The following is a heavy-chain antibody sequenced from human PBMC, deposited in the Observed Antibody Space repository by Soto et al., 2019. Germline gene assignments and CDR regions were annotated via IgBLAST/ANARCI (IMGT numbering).Heavy chain of an antibody. CDR2: IYYSGST. V-gene: IGHV4-39*01. CDR1: GVSISGSRYY. J-gene: IGHJ6*02. CDR3: ARGGIPPSGYGIAYAMDV. Sequence: SETLSLTCTVSGVSISGSRYYWGWIRQPPGRGLEWIGNIYYSGSTYYTPALKSRVTLSVDTSKNQFSLNLNSVTAADMAVYYCARGGIPPSGYGIAYAMDVWGQGTTVTVSS. D-gene: IGHD1-26*01.